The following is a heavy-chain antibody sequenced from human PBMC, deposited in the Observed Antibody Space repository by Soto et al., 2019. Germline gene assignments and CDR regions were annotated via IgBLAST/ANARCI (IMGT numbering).Heavy chain of an antibody. CDR1: GFTFTNYG. V-gene: IGHV3-30*18. J-gene: IGHJ4*02. CDR2: ISYDGSHN. Sequence: QVQLVESGGGVVQPGRSLRLSCAASGFTFTNYGMHWVRHTPGKGLEWLAVISYDGSHNLHADSVKGRFTISRDNSKNTVSLQMNSLRPEDTAVYYCAKDLGPDGSASYPYLWGQGTLVTVSS. D-gene: IGHD3-10*01. CDR3: AKDLGPDGSASYPYL.